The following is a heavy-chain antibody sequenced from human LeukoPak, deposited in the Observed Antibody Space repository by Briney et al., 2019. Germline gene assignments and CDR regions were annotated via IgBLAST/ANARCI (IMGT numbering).Heavy chain of an antibody. Sequence: PGGSLRLSCAASEFSVSTRYMSWVRQAPGKGLEWVSVINSGGTTYYADSVKGRFTIFRDSLKNILYLQMKSLRAEDAAVYYCAKGRGYSSGAHDSWGQGTLVTVSS. J-gene: IGHJ4*02. CDR1: EFSVSTRY. V-gene: IGHV3-53*01. D-gene: IGHD5-18*01. CDR2: INSGGTT. CDR3: AKGRGYSSGAHDS.